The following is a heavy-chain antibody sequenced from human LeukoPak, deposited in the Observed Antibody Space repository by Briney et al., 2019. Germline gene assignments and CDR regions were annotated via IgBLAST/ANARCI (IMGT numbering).Heavy chain of an antibody. J-gene: IGHJ4*02. CDR3: ARGGVDHYGSGTYYLMYYFDH. D-gene: IGHD3-10*01. CDR2: ISGSGGAT. V-gene: IGHV3-23*01. CDR1: GFTFSSYE. Sequence: GGSLRLSCAASGFTFSSYEVNWVRQAPGKGLEWVSGISGSGGATYYADSVKGRFTVSRDDPHNTLYLQMNSVRAEDTAVYFCARGGVDHYGSGTYYLMYYFDHWGQGALVTVSS.